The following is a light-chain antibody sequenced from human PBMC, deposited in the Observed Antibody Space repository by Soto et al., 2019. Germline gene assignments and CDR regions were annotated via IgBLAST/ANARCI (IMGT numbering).Light chain of an antibody. CDR1: QAVNTR. Sequence: EIVLTQSPATLSSFPGDRVTLSCRASQAVNTRLAWYQHRPGQAPRLLIYLASNRAAGVPARFSGSGSGTDFTLTISDVESEDFGDYYCYQRQSWPRTFGQGTTVDI. CDR3: YQRQSWPRT. V-gene: IGKV3-11*01. J-gene: IGKJ1*01. CDR2: LAS.